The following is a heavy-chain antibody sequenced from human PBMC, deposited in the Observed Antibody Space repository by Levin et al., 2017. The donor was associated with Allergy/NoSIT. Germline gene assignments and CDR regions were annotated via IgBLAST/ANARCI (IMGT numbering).Heavy chain of an antibody. CDR2: VKSETDGGTT. V-gene: IGHV3-15*05. J-gene: IGHJ4*02. CDR1: GFTFNKAW. CDR3: TTDYTGLYYDFWSGYYG. Sequence: GESLKISCAASGFTFNKAWMSWVRQAPGKGLEWVGRVKSETDGGTTDYAASVKGRFTISRDDSENTLYLQMNSLKTEDTAVYYCTTDYTGLYYDFWSGYYGWGQGTLVTVSS. D-gene: IGHD3-3*01.